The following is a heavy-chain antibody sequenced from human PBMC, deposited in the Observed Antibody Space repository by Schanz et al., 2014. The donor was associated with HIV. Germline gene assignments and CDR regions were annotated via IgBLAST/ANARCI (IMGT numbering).Heavy chain of an antibody. CDR2: INHSGSS. Sequence: QVQLQQWGAGLLKPSETLSLTCAVYGGSFSDYYWNWVRQSPGKGLEWIGEINHSGSSNYNPSLKGRVTISVDTSKKQFSLRLTSVTAADTAVYYCAKIISGSPYYYYGLDVWGLGTTVTVSS. CDR3: AKIISGSPYYYYGLDV. CDR1: GGSFSDYY. D-gene: IGHD1-26*01. J-gene: IGHJ6*02. V-gene: IGHV4-34*02.